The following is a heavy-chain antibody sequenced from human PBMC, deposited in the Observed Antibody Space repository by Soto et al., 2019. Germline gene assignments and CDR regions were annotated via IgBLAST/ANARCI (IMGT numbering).Heavy chain of an antibody. Sequence: GESLKISCQASGYSFSNFWIAWVRQIPGEGLEWLGIIYPDDSDTRYSPSFLCQVTISADKSIKTTYLQWSSLKASDTAIYFCASSVLVTSTMNYFDLWGQGALVTGSS. J-gene: IGHJ4*02. V-gene: IGHV5-51*03. CDR3: ASSVLVTSTMNYFDL. D-gene: IGHD2-8*02. CDR1: GYSFSNFW. CDR2: IYPDDSDT.